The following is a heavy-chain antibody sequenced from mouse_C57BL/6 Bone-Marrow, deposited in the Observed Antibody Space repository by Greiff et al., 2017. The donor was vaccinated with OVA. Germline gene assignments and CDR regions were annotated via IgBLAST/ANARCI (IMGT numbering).Heavy chain of an antibody. J-gene: IGHJ4*01. D-gene: IGHD2-1*01. Sequence: VQLQQPGAELVRPGPSVKLSCKASGYTFTSYWMHWVKQRPGQGLEWIGVIDPSDSYTNYNQKFKGKATLTVDTSSSTAYMQLSSLTSEDSAVYYCARSGNYYAMDYWGQGTSVTVSS. CDR2: IDPSDSYT. CDR1: GYTFTSYW. V-gene: IGHV1-59*01. CDR3: ARSGNYYAMDY.